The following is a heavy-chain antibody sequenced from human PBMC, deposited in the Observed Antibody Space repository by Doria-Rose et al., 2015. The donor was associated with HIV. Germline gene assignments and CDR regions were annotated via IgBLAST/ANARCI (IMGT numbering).Heavy chain of an antibody. D-gene: IGHD6-13*01. J-gene: IGHJ4*02. CDR1: GVSLSSPGMG. Sequence: SGPVLVKPTETLTLTCTVSGVSLSSPGMGVSWIRQPPGKALEWLANIFSDDERSYKTSLKSRLTIARGTSKSKVVLTMTDMDPVDTATYYCARIKSSRWYHKYYFDCWGQGTRVIVSA. CDR2: IFSDDER. CDR3: ARIKSSRWYHKYYFDC. V-gene: IGHV2-26*01.